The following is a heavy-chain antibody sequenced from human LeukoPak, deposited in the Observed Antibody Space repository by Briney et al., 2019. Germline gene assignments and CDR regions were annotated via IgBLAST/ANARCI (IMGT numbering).Heavy chain of an antibody. D-gene: IGHD3-22*01. CDR3: ARSHYYDSRYSSHMDV. CDR1: GFTVSSNY. J-gene: IGHJ6*03. Sequence: GGSLRLSCAASGFTVSSNYMSWVRQAPGKGLEWVSVIYSGGSTYYADSVKGRFTISRDNSKNTLYLQMNSLRAEDTAVYYCARSHYYDSRYSSHMDVWGKGTTVTISS. CDR2: IYSGGST. V-gene: IGHV3-66*01.